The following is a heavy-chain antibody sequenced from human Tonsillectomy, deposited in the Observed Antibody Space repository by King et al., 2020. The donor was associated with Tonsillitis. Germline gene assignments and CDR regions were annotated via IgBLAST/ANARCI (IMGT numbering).Heavy chain of an antibody. V-gene: IGHV4-30-4*01. CDR3: ARDRQAPTWYSRSWYPHYFDY. Sequence: VQLQESGPGLVKPSQTLSLTCTVSGGSISSGDYYWSWIRQPPGKGLEWIGYIYYSGSTYYNPSLKSRVTISVDTSKNQFSLKLSSVTAADTAVYYCARDRQAPTWYSRSWYPHYFDYWGQGTLVTVSS. CDR1: GGSISSGDYY. CDR2: IYYSGST. J-gene: IGHJ4*02. D-gene: IGHD6-13*01.